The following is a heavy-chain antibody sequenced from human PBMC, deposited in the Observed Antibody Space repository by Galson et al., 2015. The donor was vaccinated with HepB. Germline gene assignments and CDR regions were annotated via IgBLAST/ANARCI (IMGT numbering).Heavy chain of an antibody. Sequence: SLRLSCAASGFTFSNYGMHWVRQAPGRGLEWVAVISYDGTNKYYADSVKGRFSISRDNSRNTLYLQLNSLRSEDTAVYFCAKDQAYCTGGNCYYYFYYMDVWGKGTTVTVSS. CDR3: AKDQAYCTGGNCYYYFYYMDV. CDR1: GFTFSNYG. V-gene: IGHV3-30*18. D-gene: IGHD2-8*02. J-gene: IGHJ6*03. CDR2: ISYDGTNK.